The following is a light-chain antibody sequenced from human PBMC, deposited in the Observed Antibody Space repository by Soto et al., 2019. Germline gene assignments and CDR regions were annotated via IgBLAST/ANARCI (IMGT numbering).Light chain of an antibody. CDR3: QQFSSYPLT. CDR2: DAS. V-gene: IGKV3-20*01. J-gene: IGKJ4*01. CDR1: QSVSSSY. Sequence: EIVLTQSPGTLSLSPGERATLSCRASQSVSSSYLAWYQQKPGQAPRLLIYDASSRATGIPDRFSGGGSGTDFTLTISRLEPEEFAVYYCQQFSSYPLTVGGGSKVDIK.